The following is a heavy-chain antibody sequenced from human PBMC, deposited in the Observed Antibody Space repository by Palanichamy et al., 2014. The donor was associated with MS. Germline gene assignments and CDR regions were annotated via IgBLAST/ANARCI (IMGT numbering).Heavy chain of an antibody. CDR3: ARGSGYYGSGSPGYMDV. Sequence: ESMGGVIPIFGTANYAQKFQGRVTITADESTSTAYMELSSLRSEDTAVYYCARGSGYYGSGSPGYMDVWGKGTTVTVSS. D-gene: IGHD3-10*01. CDR2: VIPIFGTA. J-gene: IGHJ6*03. V-gene: IGHV1-69*01.